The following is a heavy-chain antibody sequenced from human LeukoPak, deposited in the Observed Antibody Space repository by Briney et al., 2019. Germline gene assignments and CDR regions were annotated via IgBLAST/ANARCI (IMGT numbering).Heavy chain of an antibody. CDR1: GFTFSSYS. Sequence: GGSLRLSCAASGFTFSSYSMNWVRQAPGKGLEWVSSISSSSSYIYYADSVKGRFTISRDNSKNTLYLQMNSLRAEDTAVYYCAVGVGGVVTDTDYWGQGTLVTVSS. CDR3: AVGVGGVVTDTDY. CDR2: ISSSSSYI. V-gene: IGHV3-21*01. D-gene: IGHD3-3*01. J-gene: IGHJ4*02.